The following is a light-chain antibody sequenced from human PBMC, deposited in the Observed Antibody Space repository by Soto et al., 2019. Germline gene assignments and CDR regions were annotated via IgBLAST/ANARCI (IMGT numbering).Light chain of an antibody. CDR1: SSDVGGYNY. V-gene: IGLV2-14*01. J-gene: IGLJ1*01. CDR2: EVS. CDR3: SSYTSSSSPYV. Sequence: QPASVSGSPGQSITISCTGTSSDVGGYNYVSWYQQHPGKAPKLMIYEVSNRPSGVSNRFSGSKSGNTASLTISGLQAEDEADYYCSSYTSSSSPYVFGTGTKLTVL.